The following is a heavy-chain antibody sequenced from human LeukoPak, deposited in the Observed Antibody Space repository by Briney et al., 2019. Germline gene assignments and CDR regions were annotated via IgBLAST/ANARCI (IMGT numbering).Heavy chain of an antibody. V-gene: IGHV4-59*01. Sequence: KTSETLSLTCSVSGGSINVYYWNWIRQSPGKGLAWIGSISYSGSTNYNPSLKSRVTISMDTSKNRFSLKVSSVIAADTAMYYCARGGSRSYTSSTLDYWGQGTLVTVSS. J-gene: IGHJ4*02. D-gene: IGHD6-6*01. CDR1: GGSINVYY. CDR2: ISYSGST. CDR3: ARGGSRSYTSSTLDY.